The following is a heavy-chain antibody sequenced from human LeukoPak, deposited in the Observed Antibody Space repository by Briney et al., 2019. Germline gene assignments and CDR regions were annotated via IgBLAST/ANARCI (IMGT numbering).Heavy chain of an antibody. CDR3: ARGGSVIAALGP. Sequence: PGASVKVSCKASGGTFSSYAISWVRQAPGQGLEWMGGIIPIFGTANYAQKFQGRVTITADESTSTVYMELSSLRSEDTAVYYCARGGSVIAALGPWGQGTLVTVTS. CDR1: GGTFSSYA. J-gene: IGHJ5*02. V-gene: IGHV1-69*13. D-gene: IGHD6-25*01. CDR2: IIPIFGTA.